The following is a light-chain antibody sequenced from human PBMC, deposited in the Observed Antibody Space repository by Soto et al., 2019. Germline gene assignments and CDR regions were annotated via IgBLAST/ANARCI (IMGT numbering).Light chain of an antibody. CDR1: SSDVGAYDY. CDR2: DVS. CDR3: NSYAGSSAPYV. V-gene: IGLV2-14*01. J-gene: IGLJ1*01. Sequence: QSALTQPASVSGSPGQSITISCTGTSSDVGAYDYVSWYQQHPGKVPKLMIYDVSNRPSGVSDRFSGSKSGNTASLTISGLQAEDEAEYYCNSYAGSSAPYVFGTGTQLTVL.